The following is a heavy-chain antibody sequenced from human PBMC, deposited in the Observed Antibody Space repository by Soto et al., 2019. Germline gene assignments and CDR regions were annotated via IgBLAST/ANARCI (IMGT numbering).Heavy chain of an antibody. Sequence: RLSCAASGFPFSTYSMSWVRQAPGKGLEWISYISASTLTTFYADSVKGRFTISRDTAQNSLYLQMNSLRDEDTAVYYCARAPQLVAPAATGFDSWGQGTLVTVSS. CDR2: ISASTLTT. J-gene: IGHJ4*02. V-gene: IGHV3-48*02. CDR3: ARAPQLVAPAATGFDS. D-gene: IGHD2-2*01. CDR1: GFPFSTYS.